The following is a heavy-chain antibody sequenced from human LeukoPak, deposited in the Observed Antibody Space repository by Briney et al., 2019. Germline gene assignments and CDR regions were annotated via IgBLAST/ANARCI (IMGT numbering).Heavy chain of an antibody. Sequence: GGSLRLSCAASGFTFSNAWMSWVRQAPGKGLEWVGRIKSKTDGGTTDYAAHVKGRFTISRDDSKNTLYLQMNSLKTEDTAVSYCTTVSGAYSSSSALNYWDQGTLVTVSS. CDR2: IKSKTDGGTT. V-gene: IGHV3-15*01. CDR3: TTVSGAYSSSSALNY. D-gene: IGHD6-13*01. J-gene: IGHJ4*02. CDR1: GFTFSNAW.